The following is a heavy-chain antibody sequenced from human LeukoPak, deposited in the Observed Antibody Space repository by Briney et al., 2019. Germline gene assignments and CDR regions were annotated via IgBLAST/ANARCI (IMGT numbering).Heavy chain of an antibody. CDR2: IYHSGST. CDR3: ARGRKYQLLEDP. Sequence: PSETLSLTCAVSGGSISSGGYSWSWIRQPPGKGLEWIGYIYHSGSTYYNPSLKSRVTISVDRSKNQFSLKLSSLTAADTAVYYCARGRKYQLLEDPWGQGTLVTVSS. CDR1: GGSISSGGYS. D-gene: IGHD2-2*01. J-gene: IGHJ5*02. V-gene: IGHV4-30-2*02.